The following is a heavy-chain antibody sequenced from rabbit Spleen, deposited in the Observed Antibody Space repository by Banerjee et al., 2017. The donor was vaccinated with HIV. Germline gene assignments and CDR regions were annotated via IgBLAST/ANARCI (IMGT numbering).Heavy chain of an antibody. Sequence: QEQLAQSGGGLVKPGASLTLTCTASGFDLNSYYYMYWLRQAPGKGLEWIAFIYGGSSGITYYASWAKGRFTISSASSTTVSLQMTSLTAADTATYFCARVSGAGWSSNLWGPCTLVTVS. V-gene: IGHV1S45*01. CDR3: ARVSGAGWSSNL. CDR1: GFDLNSYYY. J-gene: IGHJ4*01. CDR2: IYGGSSGIT. D-gene: IGHD3-1*01.